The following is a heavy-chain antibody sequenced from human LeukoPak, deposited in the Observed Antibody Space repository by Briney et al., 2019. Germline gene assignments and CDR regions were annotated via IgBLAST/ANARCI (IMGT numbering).Heavy chain of an antibody. Sequence: PSETLSLTCTVSGVSISSNYWSWLRQPPGKGLEWIGYISYSGSNNYNPSLKSRVTISMDTSKNQLSLSLRSVTAADTAVYYCAGYDHINYLAHWGQGTLVTVSS. D-gene: IGHD4-11*01. CDR2: ISYSGSN. J-gene: IGHJ4*02. V-gene: IGHV4-59*13. CDR3: AGYDHINYLAH. CDR1: GVSISSNY.